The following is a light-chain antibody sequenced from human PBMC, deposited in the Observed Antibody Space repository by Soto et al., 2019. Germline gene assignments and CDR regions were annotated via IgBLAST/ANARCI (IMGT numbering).Light chain of an antibody. CDR3: SSYTSSGTWV. J-gene: IGLJ3*02. CDR2: EVS. Sequence: QSALTQPASVSGSPGQSITISCTGTINDVGGYNYVSWYQQHPGKAPKLIIYEVSHRPSGVSNRFSGSKSGNTASLTISGLQAEDEADFYCSSYTSSGTWVFGGGTKVTVL. CDR1: INDVGGYNY. V-gene: IGLV2-14*01.